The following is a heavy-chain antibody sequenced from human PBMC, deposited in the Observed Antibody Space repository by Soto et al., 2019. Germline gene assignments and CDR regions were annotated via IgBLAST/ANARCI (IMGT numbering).Heavy chain of an antibody. Sequence: EVQLVESGGGLVQPGGSLRLSCAASGFTFSSYDMHWVRQATGKGLEWVSAIGTAGDTYYPGSVKGRFTISRENAKNSLYLQMNSLRAGDTAVYYCARGPGYCSSTSCRHYYYYYMDVWGKGTTVTVSS. CDR1: GFTFSSYD. D-gene: IGHD2-2*01. V-gene: IGHV3-13*01. J-gene: IGHJ6*03. CDR3: ARGPGYCSSTSCRHYYYYYMDV. CDR2: IGTAGDT.